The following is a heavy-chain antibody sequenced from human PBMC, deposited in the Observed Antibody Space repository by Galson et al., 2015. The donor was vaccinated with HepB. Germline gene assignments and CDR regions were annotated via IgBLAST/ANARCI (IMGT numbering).Heavy chain of an antibody. Sequence: TLSLTCTVSGGSISSYYWSWIRQPPGKGLEWIGYIYYSGSTNYNPSLKSRVTISVDTSKNQFSLKLSSVTAADTAVYYCARAVDYYYYYMDVWGKGATVTVSS. J-gene: IGHJ6*03. CDR1: GGSISSYY. CDR2: IYYSGST. V-gene: IGHV4-59*01. CDR3: ARAVDYYYYYMDV. D-gene: IGHD2-15*01.